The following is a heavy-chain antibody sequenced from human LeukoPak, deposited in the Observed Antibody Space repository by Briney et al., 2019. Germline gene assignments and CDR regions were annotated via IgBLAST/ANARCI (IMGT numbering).Heavy chain of an antibody. Sequence: SVKVSCKASGGTFSSYAISWVRQAPGQGLEWMGGIIPIFGTANYAQKFQGRVTITADESTSTAYMELSSLRSEDTAVYYCARVVSDSSGYYYWEIWFDPRGQGTLVTVSS. CDR1: GGTFSSYA. V-gene: IGHV1-69*13. D-gene: IGHD3-22*01. J-gene: IGHJ5*02. CDR3: ARVVSDSSGYYYWEIWFDP. CDR2: IIPIFGTA.